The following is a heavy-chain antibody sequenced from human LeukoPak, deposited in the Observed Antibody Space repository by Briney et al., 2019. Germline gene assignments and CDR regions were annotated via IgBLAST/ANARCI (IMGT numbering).Heavy chain of an antibody. Sequence: GGSLRPSCAASGFSFSDYSMNWVRQAPGKGLEWISYFSGDSINIWYADSVKGRFTISRDNAKNSVFLQMNSLRDEDSAVYYCARDSNWAFDYWGQGTLVTVSS. J-gene: IGHJ4*02. D-gene: IGHD7-27*01. CDR3: ARDSNWAFDY. CDR1: GFSFSDYS. CDR2: FSGDSINI. V-gene: IGHV3-48*02.